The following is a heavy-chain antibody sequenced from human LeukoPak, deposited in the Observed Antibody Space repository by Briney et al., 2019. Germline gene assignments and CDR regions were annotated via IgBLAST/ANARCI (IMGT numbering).Heavy chain of an antibody. CDR3: ARDGYSFGHDFDY. CDR2: INGDGSST. J-gene: IGHJ4*02. CDR1: GFTFSSYW. V-gene: IGHV3-74*01. Sequence: PGGFLRLSCAASGFTFSSYWMHWVRHTPGKGLVWVSRINGDGSSTSYADSVRGRFTISRDNAKNTLYLQMNSLRAEDTAVYYCARDGYSFGHDFDYWGQGTLVTVSS. D-gene: IGHD5-18*01.